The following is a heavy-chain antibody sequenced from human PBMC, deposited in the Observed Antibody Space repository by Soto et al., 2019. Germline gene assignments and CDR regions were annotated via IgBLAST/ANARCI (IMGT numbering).Heavy chain of an antibody. V-gene: IGHV3-30*18. CDR3: AKVQGAYYYDSSGYPHYDY. J-gene: IGHJ4*02. D-gene: IGHD3-22*01. CDR1: GFTFSSYG. Sequence: QVQLVESGGGVVQPGRSLRLSCAASGFTFSSYGMHWVRQAPGKGLEWVAVISYDGSNKYYADSVKGRFTISRDNSKNTLYLQMNSLRAEDTAVYYCAKVQGAYYYDSSGYPHYDYWGQGTLVTVSS. CDR2: ISYDGSNK.